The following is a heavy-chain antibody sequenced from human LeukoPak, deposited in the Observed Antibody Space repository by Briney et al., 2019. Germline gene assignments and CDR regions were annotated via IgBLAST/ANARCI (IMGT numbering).Heavy chain of an antibody. CDR2: ISSGGTYE. J-gene: IGHJ4*02. V-gene: IGHV3-30*01. Sequence: GGSLRLSCAASGFTFSNYAMHWVRQAPGKGLEWVSLISSGGTYEYYADSVKGRFTISGDNSKNTLYLQLNSLRAEDTAVYYCARDSTYYYDSGSSGPHYFDNWGQGTLVTASS. CDR3: ARDSTYYYDSGSSGPHYFDN. CDR1: GFTFSNYA. D-gene: IGHD3-10*01.